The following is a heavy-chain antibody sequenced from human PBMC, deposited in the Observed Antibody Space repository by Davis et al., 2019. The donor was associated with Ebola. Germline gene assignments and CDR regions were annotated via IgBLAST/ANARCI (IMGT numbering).Heavy chain of an antibody. CDR2: ISGGGDST. V-gene: IGHV3-23*01. CDR1: GFIFSTAW. D-gene: IGHD3-3*01. J-gene: IGHJ4*02. Sequence: GESLKISCTGSGFIFSTAWMNLVRQAPGKGLGWVAAISGGGDSTYSADSVKGRFTISRDNSKNTVYLQLINLRADDTAVYYCAKDFLARLRFVNWLLRSFDSWGQGTLVSVSS. CDR3: AKDFLARLRFVNWLLRSFDS.